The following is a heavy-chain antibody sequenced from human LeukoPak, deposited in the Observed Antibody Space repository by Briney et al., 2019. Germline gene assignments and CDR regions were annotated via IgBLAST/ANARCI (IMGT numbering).Heavy chain of an antibody. V-gene: IGHV3-23*01. D-gene: IGHD3-9*01. J-gene: IGHJ4*02. CDR3: AKSGLGLRYFDWLFGY. CDR2: ISGSGGST. Sequence: GGSLRLSCAASGFTFSSYAMSWVRQAPGKGLEWVSAISGSGGSTYYADSVKGRFTISRDNSKNTLYLQMNSLRAEDTAVYYCAKSGLGLRYFDWLFGYWGQGTLVTVS. CDR1: GFTFSSYA.